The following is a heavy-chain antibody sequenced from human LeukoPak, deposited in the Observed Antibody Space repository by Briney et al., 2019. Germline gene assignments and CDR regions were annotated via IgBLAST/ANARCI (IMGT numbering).Heavy chain of an antibody. J-gene: IGHJ4*02. D-gene: IGHD1-14*01. CDR2: IRADGTT. V-gene: IGHV3-15*01. Sequence: PGGSLRVSCTASGFTFSSAWMSWVRQAPGKGREWVARIRADGTTDYAAPVKGRFTISGDDSMNTLSLQMDSLKTGDTAVYYCAADVPAPPAQIDYWGQGTPVTVSS. CDR3: AADVPAPPAQIDY. CDR1: GFTFSSAW.